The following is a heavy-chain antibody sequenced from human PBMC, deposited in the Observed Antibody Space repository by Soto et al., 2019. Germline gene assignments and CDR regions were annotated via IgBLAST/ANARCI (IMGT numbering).Heavy chain of an antibody. Sequence: AAVKVCCKASGCTFTNYYMHWVRQAPGQGLEWMGIIYPSGGSTRNAQKFQGRVTMTRDTSTSTVYMELSSLRSEDTAVYYCARDFSGPMDYWGRGTLVTVSS. CDR2: IYPSGGST. V-gene: IGHV1-46*01. J-gene: IGHJ4*02. CDR3: ARDFSGPMDY. D-gene: IGHD3-10*01. CDR1: GCTFTNYY.